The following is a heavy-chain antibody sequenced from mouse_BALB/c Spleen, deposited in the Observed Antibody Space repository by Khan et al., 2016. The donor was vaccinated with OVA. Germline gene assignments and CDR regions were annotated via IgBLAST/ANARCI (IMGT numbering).Heavy chain of an antibody. V-gene: IGHV1-20*02. CDR3: ARNYGSDFDD. CDR2: INPHIGET. Sequence: VQLQQSGPELVKPGASVKISCKASGYSFTGYFMNWVMQSHGKSLEWIGRINPHIGETFYNQKFKGKATLTVDKSSSTAHMELRSLASEDSAVYYCARNYGSDFDDWGQGTTLTVSS. J-gene: IGHJ2*01. D-gene: IGHD1-1*01. CDR1: GYSFTGYF.